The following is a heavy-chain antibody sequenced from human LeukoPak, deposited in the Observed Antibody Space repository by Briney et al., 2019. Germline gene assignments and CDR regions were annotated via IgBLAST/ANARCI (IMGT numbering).Heavy chain of an antibody. CDR2: INHSGST. V-gene: IGHV4-34*01. J-gene: IGHJ5*02. Sequence: SETLSLTCAVYGGSFSGYYWSWIRQPPGKGLEWTGEINHSGSTNYNPSLKSRVTISVDTSKNQFSLKLSSVTAADTAVYYCATYYYDSSGRHNWFDPWGQGTLVTVSS. CDR3: ATYYYDSSGRHNWFDP. CDR1: GGSFSGYY. D-gene: IGHD3-22*01.